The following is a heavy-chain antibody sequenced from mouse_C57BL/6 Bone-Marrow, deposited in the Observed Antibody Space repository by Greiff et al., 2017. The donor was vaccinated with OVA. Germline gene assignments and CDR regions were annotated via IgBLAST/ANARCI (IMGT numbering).Heavy chain of an antibody. CDR1: GYAFTNYL. CDR3: ARSTLYAMDY. Sequence: QVQLQQSGAELVRPGPSVKVSCKASGYAFTNYLIEWVKQRPGQGLEWIGVINPGSGGTNYNEKFKGKATLTADKSSSTAYMQLSSLTSEDSAVYFCARSTLYAMDYWGQGTSVTVSS. J-gene: IGHJ4*01. CDR2: INPGSGGT. V-gene: IGHV1-54*01.